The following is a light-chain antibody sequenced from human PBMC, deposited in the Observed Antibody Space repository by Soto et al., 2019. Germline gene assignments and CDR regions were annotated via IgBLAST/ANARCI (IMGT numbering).Light chain of an antibody. V-gene: IGLV4-69*01. CDR1: SGHSSYA. J-gene: IGLJ3*02. CDR2: LNSDGSH. Sequence: QLVLTQSPSASASLGASVKLTCTLSSGHSSYAIAWHQQQPEKGPRYLMKLNSDGSHSKGDGIPDRFSGSSSGAERYLTISHIQSEDEADYYCQTWGTGIPWVFGGGTKLTVL. CDR3: QTWGTGIPWV.